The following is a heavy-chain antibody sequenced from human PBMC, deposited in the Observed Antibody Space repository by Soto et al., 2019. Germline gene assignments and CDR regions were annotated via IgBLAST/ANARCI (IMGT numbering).Heavy chain of an antibody. J-gene: IGHJ4*02. D-gene: IGHD6-19*01. CDR1: GFTFSSYA. Sequence: EVQLLESGGGLVQPGGSLRLSCAASGFTFSSYAMSWVRQAPGKGLEWVSAISGSGGSTYYADSVKGRFTISRDNSKNTLYLQMNSLRAEDTAVYYCAEGPVAGLTYFDYWGQGTLVTVSS. CDR3: AEGPVAGLTYFDY. CDR2: ISGSGGST. V-gene: IGHV3-23*01.